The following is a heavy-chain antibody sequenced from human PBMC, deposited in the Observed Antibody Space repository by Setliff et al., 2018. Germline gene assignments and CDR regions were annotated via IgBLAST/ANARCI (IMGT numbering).Heavy chain of an antibody. Sequence: SETLSLTCTVSGDSISGDYWSWIRQPPGKGLEWIGFIHYSGSTNYNPSLKSRVTISLDTPKNQFSLRLSSVTAADTAVYYGARTRYGLGGRPYWGQGTLVTVSS. J-gene: IGHJ4*02. CDR2: IHYSGST. CDR1: GDSISGDY. CDR3: ARTRYGLGGRPY. V-gene: IGHV4-59*13. D-gene: IGHD2-15*01.